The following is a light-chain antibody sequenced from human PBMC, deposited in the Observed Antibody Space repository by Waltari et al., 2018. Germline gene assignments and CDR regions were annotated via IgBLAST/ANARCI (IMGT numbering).Light chain of an antibody. J-gene: IGKJ1*01. CDR1: QSITAH. CDR3: QQYRSWPRT. Sequence: EIVMTQSPATLSVSPGERATLSCRASQSITAHLAWYQQKPGQAPRLLIHGASSRATGFPARFSGSGAGTEFTLTISSLQSEDFAVYFCQQYRSWPRTFGQGTKVEIK. V-gene: IGKV3-15*01. CDR2: GAS.